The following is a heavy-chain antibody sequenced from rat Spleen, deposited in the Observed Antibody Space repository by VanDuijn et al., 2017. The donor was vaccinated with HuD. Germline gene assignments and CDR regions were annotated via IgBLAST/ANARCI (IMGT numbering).Heavy chain of an antibody. CDR3: ATSGSYFDY. J-gene: IGHJ2*01. Sequence: EVQLVESGGGLVQPGRSMKLSCAASGFTFSNYDMAWVRQAPTKGLEWVATIIYDGSRTYYRDSVKGRFTISRDNAKSILYVQMDSLRPEDTATYYCATSGSYFDYWGQGVMVTVSS. CDR2: IIYDGSRT. D-gene: IGHD5-1*01. V-gene: IGHV5S10*01. CDR1: GFTFSNYD.